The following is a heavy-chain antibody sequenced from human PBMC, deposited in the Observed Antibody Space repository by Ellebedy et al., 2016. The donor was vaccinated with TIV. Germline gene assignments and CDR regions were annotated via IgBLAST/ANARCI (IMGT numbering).Heavy chain of an antibody. CDR1: GYTFSSYH. D-gene: IGHD3/OR15-3a*01. Sequence: AASVKVSCKTSGYTFSSYHMHWVRQAPGQGPEWMGIIDLGGGITRSAEKFQGRFTMTWDTSTSTVYMELNSLRSEDTAVYYCARGGFDLWPGDVLDFWGQGTRVTVSS. J-gene: IGHJ3*01. V-gene: IGHV1-46*01. CDR2: IDLGGGIT. CDR3: ARGGFDLWPGDVLDF.